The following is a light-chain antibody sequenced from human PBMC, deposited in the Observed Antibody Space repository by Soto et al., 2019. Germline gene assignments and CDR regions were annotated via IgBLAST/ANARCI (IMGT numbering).Light chain of an antibody. CDR1: QSVSNY. J-gene: IGKJ1*01. Sequence: EIVMTPSPATLSVSPGERTTLSCRASQSVSNYLAWYQTKPGPAPRLLIYGASTRATVLPARFSGSGSGTEFTLTMSSLQSEDYAFYYCQQYNNWWPFGQGTRVDIK. CDR2: GAS. V-gene: IGKV3-15*01. CDR3: QQYNNWWP.